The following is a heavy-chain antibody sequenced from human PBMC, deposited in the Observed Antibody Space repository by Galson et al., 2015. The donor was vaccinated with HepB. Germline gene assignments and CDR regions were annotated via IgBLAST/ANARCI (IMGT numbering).Heavy chain of an antibody. CDR3: TRTYDSSGYYCFDY. CDR1: GFTFGDYA. Sequence: SLRLSCAASGFTFGDYAMSWFRQAPGKGLEWVGFIRSKAYGGTTEYAASVKGRFTISRDDSKSIAYLQMNSLKTEDTAVYYCTRTYDSSGYYCFDYWGQGTLVTVSS. V-gene: IGHV3-49*03. J-gene: IGHJ4*02. CDR2: IRSKAYGGTT. D-gene: IGHD3-22*01.